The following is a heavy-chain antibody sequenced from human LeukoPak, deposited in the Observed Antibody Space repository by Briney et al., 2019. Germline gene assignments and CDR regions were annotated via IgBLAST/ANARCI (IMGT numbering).Heavy chain of an antibody. CDR2: ISSSGYSI. V-gene: IGHV3-11*04. CDR1: GFTFSDYY. CDR3: ATVPSYYDSSHYQDY. D-gene: IGHD3-22*01. J-gene: IGHJ4*02. Sequence: GGSLRLSCAASGFTFSDYYMSWIRQAPGKGLEWVSYISSSGYSIYYADSVKGRFTIARDNAKNSLYLQMNSLRAEDTAVYYCATVPSYYDSSHYQDYWGQGTLVTVSS.